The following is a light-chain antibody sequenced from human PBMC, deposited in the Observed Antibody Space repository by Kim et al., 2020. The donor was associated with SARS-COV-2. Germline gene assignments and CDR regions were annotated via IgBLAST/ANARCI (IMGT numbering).Light chain of an antibody. Sequence: APVGDTVTITCRKSQGIRNDLAWVQQKAGKAPQLLIYGASSLHTGVPSRFSGSGSGTDFTLTISSLQPEDFATYYCLQHYKYPYTFGQGTKLEI. J-gene: IGKJ2*01. CDR2: GAS. CDR3: LQHYKYPYT. V-gene: IGKV1-6*01. CDR1: QGIRND.